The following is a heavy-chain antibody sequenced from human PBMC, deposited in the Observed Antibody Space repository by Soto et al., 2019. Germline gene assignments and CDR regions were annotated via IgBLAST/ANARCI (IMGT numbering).Heavy chain of an antibody. Sequence: GGSLRLSCAASGFTFSNYAMNWVRQAPGKGLEWVSAVSGSGGSTYYADSVKGRFTISRDNSKNTLSLQMNTLRAEDTAVYYCGTGRWLQSPSYDMDVWGQGTTVTVSS. V-gene: IGHV3-23*01. J-gene: IGHJ6*02. CDR2: VSGSGGST. D-gene: IGHD5-12*01. CDR1: GFTFSNYA. CDR3: GTGRWLQSPSYDMDV.